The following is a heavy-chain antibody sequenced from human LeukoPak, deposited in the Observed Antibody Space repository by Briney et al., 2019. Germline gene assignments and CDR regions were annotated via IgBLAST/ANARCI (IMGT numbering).Heavy chain of an antibody. Sequence: PGGSLRLSXAASGFTFSSYAMSWVRQAPGKGLEWVSAISGSGGSTYYADSVKGRFTISRDNSKNTLYLQMNSLRAEDTAVYYCAKRERYFDWLLYPFDYWGQGTLVTVSS. J-gene: IGHJ4*02. CDR3: AKRERYFDWLLYPFDY. V-gene: IGHV3-23*01. D-gene: IGHD3-9*01. CDR2: ISGSGGST. CDR1: GFTFSSYA.